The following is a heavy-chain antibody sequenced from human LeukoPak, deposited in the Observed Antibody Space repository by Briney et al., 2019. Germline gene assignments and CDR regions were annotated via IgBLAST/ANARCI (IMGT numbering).Heavy chain of an antibody. CDR1: GFTFSSYG. CDR3: ASLYLIAVAGKSLDV. V-gene: IGHV3-30*03. Sequence: GGSLRLSCAASGFTFSSYGMHWVRQAPGKGLEWVAVISYDGSNKYYADSVKGRFTISRDNSKNTLYLQMNSLRAEDTAVYYCASLYLIAVAGKSLDVWGKGTTVTVSS. D-gene: IGHD6-19*01. CDR2: ISYDGSNK. J-gene: IGHJ6*04.